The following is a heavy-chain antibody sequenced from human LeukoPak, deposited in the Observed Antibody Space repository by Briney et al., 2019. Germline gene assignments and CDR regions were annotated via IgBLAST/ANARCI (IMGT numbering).Heavy chain of an antibody. V-gene: IGHV3-66*02. CDR2: IYSGGST. CDR3: ARDRPYYSSSWWDDY. D-gene: IGHD6-13*01. Sequence: GGSLRLSCAASGFTVSSDYMSWVRQAPGKGLEWVSVIYSGGSTYYADSVKGRFTISRDNSKNTLYLQMNSLRAEDTVVYYCARDRPYYSSSWWDDYWGQGTLVTVSS. CDR1: GFTVSSDY. J-gene: IGHJ4*02.